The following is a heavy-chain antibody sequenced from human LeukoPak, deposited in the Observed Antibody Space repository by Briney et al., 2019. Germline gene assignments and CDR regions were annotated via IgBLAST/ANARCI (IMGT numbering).Heavy chain of an antibody. D-gene: IGHD1-26*01. CDR3: AREYSGSYYSSAFDI. J-gene: IGHJ3*02. CDR1: GGSISSGGYY. V-gene: IGHV4-31*03. CDR2: IYYSGST. Sequence: PSQTLSLTCTVSGGSISSGGYYWSWIRQHPGKGLERIGYIYYSGSTYYNPSLKSRVTISVDTSKNQFSLKLSSVTAADTAVYYCAREYSGSYYSSAFDIWGQGAMVTVSS.